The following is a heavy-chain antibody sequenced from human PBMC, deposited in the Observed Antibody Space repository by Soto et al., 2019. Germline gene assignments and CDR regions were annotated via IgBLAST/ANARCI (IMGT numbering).Heavy chain of an antibody. V-gene: IGHV1-18*01. CDR2: ISAYNGNK. CDR1: GYTFTSYG. J-gene: IGHJ4*02. CDR3: ARDLGQQLFDY. Sequence: QVQLVQSGAEVKKPGASVKVSCKAAGYTFTSYGSSWVRQAPGQGLEWMGWISAYNGNKKYAQKLQGRVRMTTDTSTRTAYMELRSLRSDDTAVYYCARDLGQQLFDYWGKGTLVTVSS. D-gene: IGHD6-13*01.